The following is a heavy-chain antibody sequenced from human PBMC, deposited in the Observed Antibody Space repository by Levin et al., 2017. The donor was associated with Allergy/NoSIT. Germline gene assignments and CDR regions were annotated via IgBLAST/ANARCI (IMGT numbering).Heavy chain of an antibody. Sequence: GESLKISCKGSGYSFTSYWIGWVRQMPGKGLEWMGIIYPGDSDTRYSPSFQGQVTISADKSISTAYLQWSSLKASDTAMYYCARPGYCSGGSCYSEIGGFDPWGQGTLVTVSS. CDR3: ARPGYCSGGSCYSEIGGFDP. J-gene: IGHJ5*02. CDR2: IYPGDSDT. D-gene: IGHD2-15*01. CDR1: GYSFTSYW. V-gene: IGHV5-51*01.